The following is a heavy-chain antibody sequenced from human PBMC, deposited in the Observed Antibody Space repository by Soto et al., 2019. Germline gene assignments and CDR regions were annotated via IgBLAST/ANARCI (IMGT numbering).Heavy chain of an antibody. CDR1: GYTFTSCG. J-gene: IGHJ6*02. V-gene: IGHV1-18*01. D-gene: IGHD3-3*01. CDR2: ISAYNGNT. Sequence: GASVKFSCKASGYTFTSCGISWVRQAPVQGLEWMGWISAYNGNTNYAQKLQGRVTMTTDTSTSTAYMELRSLRSDDTAVYYCARDKYANYDFWSGPNYYYYGLDVWGQGTTVPVSS. CDR3: ARDKYANYDFWSGPNYYYYGLDV.